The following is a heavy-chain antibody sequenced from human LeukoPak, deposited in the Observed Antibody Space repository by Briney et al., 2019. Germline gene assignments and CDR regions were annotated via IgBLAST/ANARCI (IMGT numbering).Heavy chain of an antibody. CDR2: ISGSGDNT. D-gene: IGHD1-26*01. V-gene: IGHV3-23*01. CDR1: GFTFTNYA. J-gene: IGHJ4*02. Sequence: GGSLRLSCAASGFTFTNYAMNWVCQAPGKGLEWVSTISGSGDNTYYADSVKGRFAISRDNSKNTLYLQMNSLRAGDTAMYYCARQKQSHGNFDYRGQGTLVTVSS. CDR3: ARQKQSHGNFDY.